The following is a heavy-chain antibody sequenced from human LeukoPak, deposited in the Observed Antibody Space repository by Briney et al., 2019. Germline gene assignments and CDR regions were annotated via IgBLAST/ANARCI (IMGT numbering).Heavy chain of an antibody. CDR1: GFVFTNHA. V-gene: IGHV3-23*01. J-gene: IGHJ4*02. CDR3: AKNFMVQRYIDS. D-gene: IGHD3-10*01. CDR2: ISGGRRTT. Sequence: PGGSLRLSFAASGFVFTNHAISWVRQAPGRGLEWVSVISGGRRTTEYADSVKGRFTVSRDISQNTVSLQMDSLRVEDTGIYYCAKNFMVQRYIDSWGQGTQVPVSS.